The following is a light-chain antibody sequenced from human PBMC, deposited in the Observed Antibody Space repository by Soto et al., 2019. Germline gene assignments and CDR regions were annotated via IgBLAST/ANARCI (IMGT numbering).Light chain of an antibody. CDR1: QSISSF. V-gene: IGKV1-39*01. J-gene: IGKJ5*01. Sequence: DIQMTQSPSSLSASVGDRVTITCRASQSISSFLNWYQQKPGKAPNLLIYVASRLQSGVPSRFSGSGSGTDFTLTISNLQPEDFATYYCQQSFSNPGTFGQGTRLEIK. CDR3: QQSFSNPGT. CDR2: VAS.